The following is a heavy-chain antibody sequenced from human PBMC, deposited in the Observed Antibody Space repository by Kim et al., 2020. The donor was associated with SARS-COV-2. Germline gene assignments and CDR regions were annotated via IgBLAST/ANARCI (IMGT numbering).Heavy chain of an antibody. V-gene: IGHV6-1*01. D-gene: IGHD3-10*01. CDR1: GDSVSSNSAA. J-gene: IGHJ5*02. CDR2: TYYRSKWYN. CDR3: ARELLLITMVRGVNHNGFDP. Sequence: SQTLSLTCAISGDSVSSNSAAWNWIRQSPSRGLEWLGRTYYRSKWYNDYAVSVKSRITINPDTSKNQFSLQLNSVTPEDTAVYYCARELLLITMVRGVNHNGFDPWGQGALVTVSS.